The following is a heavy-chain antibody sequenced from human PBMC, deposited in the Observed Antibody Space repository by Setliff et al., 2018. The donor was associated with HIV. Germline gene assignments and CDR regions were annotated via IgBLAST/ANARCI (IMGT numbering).Heavy chain of an antibody. V-gene: IGHV4-61*09. CDR2: IHTSGDT. J-gene: IGHJ3*02. D-gene: IGHD3-9*01. CDR3: ARRESYYDILTGPAFDAFDI. Sequence: PSETLSLTCSVSGGSISSRSYYWSWIRQPAGKGLEWIGHIHTSGDTDYSPSLNSRVTISIDTSKMQFSLKLSSVTAADTAMYYCARRESYYDILTGPAFDAFDIWGQGTMVTVS. CDR1: GGSISSRSYY.